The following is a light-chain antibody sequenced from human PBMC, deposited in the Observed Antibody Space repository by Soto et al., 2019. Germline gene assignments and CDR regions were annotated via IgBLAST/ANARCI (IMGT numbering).Light chain of an antibody. Sequence: EIVLTQSPGTLSLSPGERATLSCRASQSVSSSYLAWYQQKPGQAPRLLIYGASSRATGIPDRFSGSGSGTHFTLTISRLEPEDFAVYYCQRYGSSPPTFGQGAKVEIK. CDR1: QSVSSSY. CDR2: GAS. CDR3: QRYGSSPPT. V-gene: IGKV3-20*01. J-gene: IGKJ1*01.